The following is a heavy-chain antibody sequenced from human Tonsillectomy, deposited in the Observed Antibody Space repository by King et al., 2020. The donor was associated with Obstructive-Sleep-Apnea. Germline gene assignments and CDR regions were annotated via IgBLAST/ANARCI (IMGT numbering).Heavy chain of an antibody. Sequence: QLVQSGAEVKKPGASGKVSCKVSGYTLSELSMHWVRQAPGKGLERMGGLDPEDGETIYAQKVQGRVNMTEDTSTNTAYMEPSSLRSEDTAVYYCATGRGFDPWGQGTLVTVSS. CDR1: GYTLSELS. J-gene: IGHJ5*02. CDR2: LDPEDGET. CDR3: ATGRGFDP. V-gene: IGHV1-24*01.